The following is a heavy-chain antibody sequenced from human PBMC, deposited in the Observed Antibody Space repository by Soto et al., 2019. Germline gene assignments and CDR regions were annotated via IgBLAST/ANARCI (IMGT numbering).Heavy chain of an antibody. CDR1: GFMFNKYA. D-gene: IGHD3-22*01. Sequence: PGGSLRLSCAASGFMFNKYAMSWVRQAPGKGLEWVSTVSVSGGTTYYADSLKGRSTISRDNSKKTVYLQMNRLRADDTAIYYCAKGLYYYDSSGYRLFDYWGQGTLVTVSS. V-gene: IGHV3-23*01. CDR2: VSVSGGTT. CDR3: AKGLYYYDSSGYRLFDY. J-gene: IGHJ4*02.